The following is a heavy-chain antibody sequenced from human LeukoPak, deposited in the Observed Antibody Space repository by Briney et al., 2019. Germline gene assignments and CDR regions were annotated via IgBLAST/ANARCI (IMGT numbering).Heavy chain of an antibody. Sequence: GSLRLSCAASGFTFDNYGMHWVRQAPGKGLEWVADISSDGATQYYADPVKGRFTISRDNSKNTLNLQMNSLRPGDTAVYYCAKGCLGGGNCFFFQHWGQGTLVTVSS. J-gene: IGHJ1*01. CDR2: ISSDGATQ. V-gene: IGHV3-30*18. CDR1: GFTFDNYG. D-gene: IGHD2-15*01. CDR3: AKGCLGGGNCFFFQH.